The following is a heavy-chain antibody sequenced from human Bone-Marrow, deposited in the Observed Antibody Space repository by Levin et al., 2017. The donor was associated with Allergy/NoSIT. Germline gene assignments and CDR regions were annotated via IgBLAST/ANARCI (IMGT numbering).Heavy chain of an antibody. Sequence: GGSLRLSCEASGFTFSSYSMNWVRQAPGKGLEWVSSISSNNNYIYYADSVKGRFTISRDNAKNSLYLQMNSLRAEDTAVYYCARDRDYIPIFGVVNDYWGLGTLVTVSS. CDR1: GFTFSSYS. D-gene: IGHD3-3*01. J-gene: IGHJ4*02. V-gene: IGHV3-21*01. CDR2: ISSNNNYI. CDR3: ARDRDYIPIFGVVNDY.